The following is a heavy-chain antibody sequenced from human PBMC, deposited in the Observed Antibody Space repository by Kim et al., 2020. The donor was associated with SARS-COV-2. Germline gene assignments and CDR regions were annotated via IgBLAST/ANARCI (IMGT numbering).Heavy chain of an antibody. J-gene: IGHJ6*02. CDR3: ARDYYDSSGYSHYYYSMDV. CDR1: GFTFSSYA. Sequence: GGSLRLSCAASGFTFSSYAMHWVRQAPGKGLEWVAVISYDGSNKYYADSVKGRFTISRDNSKNTLYLQMNSLRAEDTAVYYCARDYYDSSGYSHYYYSMDVWGQGTTVTVS. D-gene: IGHD3-22*01. CDR2: ISYDGSNK. V-gene: IGHV3-30*04.